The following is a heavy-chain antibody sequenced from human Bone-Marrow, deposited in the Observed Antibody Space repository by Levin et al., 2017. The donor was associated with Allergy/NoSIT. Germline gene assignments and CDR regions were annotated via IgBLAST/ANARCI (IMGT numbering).Heavy chain of an antibody. V-gene: IGHV4-4*02. D-gene: IGHD3-16*01. CDR2: IYYSGST. CDR3: AREEIIGGVVRYYYFDV. J-gene: IGHJ6*03. Sequence: PSETLSLTCAVSGGSISSSNCWSWVRQPPGKGLEWIGEIYYSGSTNYNPSLKSRVSISVDRSKSQISLSLSSVTVADTAVYYCAREEIIGGVVRYYYFDVWGKGTTVTVSS. CDR1: GGSISSSNC.